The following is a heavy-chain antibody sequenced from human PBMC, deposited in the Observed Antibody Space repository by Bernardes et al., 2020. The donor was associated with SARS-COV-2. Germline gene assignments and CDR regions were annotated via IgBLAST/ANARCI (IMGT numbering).Heavy chain of an antibody. CDR2: INHSGST. CDR3: ARGRLAQQLVRHSRPSNWFDP. Sequence: SETLSLTCAVYGGSFSGYYWSWIRQPPGKGLEWIGEINHSGSTNYNPSLKSRVTISVDTSKNQFSLKLSSVTAADTAVYYCARGRLAQQLVRHSRPSNWFDPWGQGTLVTVSS. CDR1: GGSFSGYY. J-gene: IGHJ5*02. V-gene: IGHV4-34*01. D-gene: IGHD6-13*01.